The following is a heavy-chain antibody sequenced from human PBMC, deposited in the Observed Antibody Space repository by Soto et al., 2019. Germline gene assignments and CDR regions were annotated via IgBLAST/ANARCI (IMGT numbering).Heavy chain of an antibody. J-gene: IGHJ4*02. CDR3: AREIPIVTGYYMGLAY. D-gene: IGHD3-9*01. V-gene: IGHV4-59*01. Sequence: QVQLEESGPGLVRPSETLSLTCAVSGDSIGGYYWNWIRQPPGKGLEWLAHIYGDGSANYNPSLKSRVAISADSSKNQVSLTLRSVIAADTAVYFCAREIPIVTGYYMGLAYWGQGILVTVSS. CDR2: IYGDGSA. CDR1: GDSIGGYY.